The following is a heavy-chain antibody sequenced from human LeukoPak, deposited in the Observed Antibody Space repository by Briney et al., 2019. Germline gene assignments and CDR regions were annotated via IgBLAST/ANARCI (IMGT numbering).Heavy chain of an antibody. D-gene: IGHD2-8*02. CDR2: IFPSGGEI. V-gene: IGHV3-23*01. CDR3: ATYRQVLLPFES. J-gene: IGHJ4*02. Sequence: GGSLRLSCAASGFNFSTFAMIWVRQPPGKGLEWVSSIFPSGGEIHYADSVRGRFTISRDNSKSTLSLQMNSLRAEDTAIYYCATYRQVLLPFESWGQGTLVTVSS. CDR1: GFNFSTFA.